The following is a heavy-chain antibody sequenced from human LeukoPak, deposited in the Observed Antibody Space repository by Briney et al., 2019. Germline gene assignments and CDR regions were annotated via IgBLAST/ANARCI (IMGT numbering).Heavy chain of an antibody. CDR3: ARHIAAVAAYYFDY. CDR1: GGSISSSSYY. J-gene: IGHJ4*02. V-gene: IGHV4-39*01. Sequence: PSETLSLTCTVSGGSISSSSYYWGWIRQPPGKGLEWIGSICYSGSTYYNPSLKSRVTISVDTSKNQFSLKLSSVTAADTAVYYCARHIAAVAAYYFDYWGQGTLVTVSS. D-gene: IGHD6-19*01. CDR2: ICYSGST.